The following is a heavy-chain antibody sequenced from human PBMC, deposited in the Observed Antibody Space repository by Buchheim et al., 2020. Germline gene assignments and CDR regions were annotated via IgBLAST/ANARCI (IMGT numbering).Heavy chain of an antibody. CDR1: GFTFDDYA. CDR3: AKAKEKYYYDSSGYFDY. J-gene: IGHJ4*02. Sequence: EVQLVESGGVVVQPGGSLRLSCAASGFTFDDYAMHWVRQAPGKGLEWVSLISWDGGSTYYADSVKGRFTISRDNSKTSLYLQMNSLRAEDTALYYCAKAKEKYYYDSSGYFDYWGQGTL. V-gene: IGHV3-43D*03. D-gene: IGHD3-22*01. CDR2: ISWDGGST.